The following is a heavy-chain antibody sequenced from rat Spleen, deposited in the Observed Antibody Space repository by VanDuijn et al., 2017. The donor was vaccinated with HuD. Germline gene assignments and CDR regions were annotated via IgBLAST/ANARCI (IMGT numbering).Heavy chain of an antibody. V-gene: IGHV5-22*01. CDR2: ISYEGNNT. CDR1: GFTYNNYV. CDR3: ATLGPYYYSGDPFDY. J-gene: IGHJ2*01. Sequence: EVQLVESGGGLVQPGMSLKLSCVASGFTYNNYVMVWVRQAPKKGLEWVASISYEGNNTYYGDSVKGRFTISRDNAKSTLYLQMNSLRSEDTATYCCATLGPYYYSGDPFDYWGQGVMVTVSS. D-gene: IGHD1-1*01.